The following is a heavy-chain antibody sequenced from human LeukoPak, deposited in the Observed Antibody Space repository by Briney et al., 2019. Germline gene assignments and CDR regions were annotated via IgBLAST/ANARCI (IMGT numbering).Heavy chain of an antibody. V-gene: IGHV3-15*01. CDR3: TTSRRGYSGYLFDY. D-gene: IGHD5-12*01. Sequence: NPGGSLRLSCAASGFAFKNAWMSWVRQAPGKGLEWLGLIKRKTEGATTDYSAPVKGRFTISRDDSENTLYLQMSSLKTEDTAVYYCTTSRRGYSGYLFDYWGQGTLVTVSS. CDR1: GFAFKNAW. J-gene: IGHJ4*02. CDR2: IKRKTEGATT.